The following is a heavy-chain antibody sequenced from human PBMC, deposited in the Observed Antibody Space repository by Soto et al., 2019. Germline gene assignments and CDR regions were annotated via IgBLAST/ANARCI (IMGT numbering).Heavy chain of an antibody. CDR2: IIPIFGTA. D-gene: IGHD3-22*01. V-gene: IGHV1-69*01. Sequence: QVQLVQSGAEVKKPGSSVKVSCKASGGTFSSYAISWVRQAPGQGLEWMGGIIPIFGTANYAQKFQGRVTITEDESTSTAYMELSSLRSEDTAVYYCARCIQNYYDSSGYYDAFDIWGQGTMVTVSS. CDR3: ARCIQNYYDSSGYYDAFDI. J-gene: IGHJ3*02. CDR1: GGTFSSYA.